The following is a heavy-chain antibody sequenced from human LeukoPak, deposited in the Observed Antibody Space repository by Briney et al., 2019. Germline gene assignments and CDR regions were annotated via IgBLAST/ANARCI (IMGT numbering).Heavy chain of an antibody. J-gene: IGHJ3*02. CDR2: IRYDGSNK. V-gene: IGHV3-30*02. Sequence: GGSLRLSCAASGFTVSRDGMDWVRQAPGKGREWVAFIRYDGSNKYYADSVKGRFPISRDNSKHTLYLQMNSLRAEDTAVYYCAKMSPDAFDIWGQGTMVTVSS. CDR1: GFTVSRDG. CDR3: AKMSPDAFDI.